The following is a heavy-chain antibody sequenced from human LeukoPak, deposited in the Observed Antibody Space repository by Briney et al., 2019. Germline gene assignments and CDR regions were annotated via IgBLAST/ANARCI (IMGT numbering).Heavy chain of an antibody. D-gene: IGHD6-13*01. CDR3: ARDRNADPNASSSPVD. CDR2: INPNSGGT. Sequence: ASVKVSCKASGYTFTGYYMHWVRQAPGQGLEWMGWINPNSGGTNYAQKFQGRVTMTRDTSISTAYMELSRLRSDDTAVYYCARDRNADPNASSSPVDWGQGTLVTVSS. V-gene: IGHV1-2*02. CDR1: GYTFTGYY. J-gene: IGHJ4*02.